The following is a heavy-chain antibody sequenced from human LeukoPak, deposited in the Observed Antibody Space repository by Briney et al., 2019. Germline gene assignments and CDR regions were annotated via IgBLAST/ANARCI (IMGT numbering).Heavy chain of an antibody. CDR2: INRSGST. J-gene: IGHJ4*02. D-gene: IGHD3-9*01. V-gene: IGHV4-34*01. CDR3: ARGNILTGYNFDY. CDR1: GGSFSGYY. Sequence: KPSETLSLTCAVYGGSFSGYYWSWIRQPPGKGLEWIGEINRSGSTNYNPSLKSRVTISVDTSKNQFSLKLSSVTAADTAVYYCARGNILTGYNFDYWGQGTLVTVSS.